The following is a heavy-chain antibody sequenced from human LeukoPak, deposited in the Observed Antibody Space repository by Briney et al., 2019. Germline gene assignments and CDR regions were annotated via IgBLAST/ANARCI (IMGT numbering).Heavy chain of an antibody. Sequence: GASAKVSCKASGGTFTNDAISWVRQAPGQGLEWMGGIIPRFDTTIYAQKFQGRVTVTADKSTNTAYMELSSLRSEDTAVYYCARDPHIYCSRTSCYTYFYYMDVWGIGTTVTVSS. V-gene: IGHV1-69*06. D-gene: IGHD2-2*02. J-gene: IGHJ6*03. CDR3: ARDPHIYCSRTSCYTYFYYMDV. CDR2: IIPRFDTT. CDR1: GGTFTNDA.